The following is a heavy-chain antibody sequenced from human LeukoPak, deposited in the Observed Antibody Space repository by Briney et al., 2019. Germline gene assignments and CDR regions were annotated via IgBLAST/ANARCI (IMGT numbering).Heavy chain of an antibody. D-gene: IGHD3-10*01. Sequence: AGGSLRLSCAVSGIALSNYGMSWVRQAPGKGLEWFAGISDSGGRTNYADSVKGRFTISRDNPKNTLYLQMNSLRAEDTAVYFCAKRGVVIRVILVGFHKEAYYFESWGQGALVTVSS. CDR3: AKRGVVIRVILVGFHKEAYYFES. CDR2: ISDSGGRT. V-gene: IGHV3-23*01. CDR1: GIALSNYG. J-gene: IGHJ4*02.